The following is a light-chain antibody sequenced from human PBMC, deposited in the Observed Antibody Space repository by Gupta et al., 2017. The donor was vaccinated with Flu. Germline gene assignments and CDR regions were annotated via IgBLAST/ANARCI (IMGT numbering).Light chain of an antibody. CDR2: DAT. CDR3: QHGHSIPFS. CDR1: QSISTA. V-gene: IGKV1-39*01. J-gene: IGKJ4*01. Sequence: DIQITQSPSPLSASVGDTVTITCRATQSISTALTWYQQKSGEAPQRLVYDATNLHPGVPSRFGGAGSGTDFTLTITRLQPEDFATYYCQHGHSIPFSFGGGT.